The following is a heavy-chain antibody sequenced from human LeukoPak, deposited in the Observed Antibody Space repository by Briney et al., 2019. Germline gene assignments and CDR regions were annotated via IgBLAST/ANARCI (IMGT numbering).Heavy chain of an antibody. CDR2: ISRSGSTI. V-gene: IGHV3-11*04. CDR3: ARDEMITFGGVIATFDY. CDR1: GFTFSDYY. Sequence: GGSLRLSCGASGFTFSDYYMSWIRQAPGKGLEWVSYISRSGSTIYYADSVKGRFTISRDNAKNSLYLQMNSLRAEDTAVYYCARDEMITFGGVIATFDYWGQGTLVTVSS. D-gene: IGHD3-16*02. J-gene: IGHJ4*02.